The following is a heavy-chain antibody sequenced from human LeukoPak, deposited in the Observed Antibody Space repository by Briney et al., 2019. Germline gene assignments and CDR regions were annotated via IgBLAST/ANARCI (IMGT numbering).Heavy chain of an antibody. CDR2: IKNKIDGGTT. D-gene: IGHD4-17*01. V-gene: IGHV3-15*07. CDR1: GFTFNLAW. Sequence: GGSLRLSCAASGFTFNLAWINWVRQAPGKGLEWVGRIKNKIDGGTTDYAAPVKGRFTISRDDSKNTVYLQMNSLKSEDTALYYCYTDGDYGDYVDSWGQGTLVTVSS. CDR3: YTDGDYGDYVDS. J-gene: IGHJ4*02.